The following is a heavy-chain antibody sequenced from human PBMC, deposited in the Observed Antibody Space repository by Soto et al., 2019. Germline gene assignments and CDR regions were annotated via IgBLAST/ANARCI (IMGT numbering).Heavy chain of an antibody. CDR1: GFTFSSYA. D-gene: IGHD5-18*01. CDR3: AKDYTAMVTAGFDY. Sequence: PVGSLRLSCAASGFTFSSYAMSWVRQAPGKGLEWVSAISGSGGSTYYADSVKGRFTISRDNSKNTLYLQMNSLRAEDTAVYYCAKDYTAMVTAGFDYWGQGTLVTVSS. CDR2: ISGSGGST. V-gene: IGHV3-23*01. J-gene: IGHJ4*02.